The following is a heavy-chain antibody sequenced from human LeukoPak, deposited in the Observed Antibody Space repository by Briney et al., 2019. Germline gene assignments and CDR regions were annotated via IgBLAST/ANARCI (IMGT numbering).Heavy chain of an antibody. V-gene: IGHV4-34*01. D-gene: IGHD3-3*01. CDR1: GGSFSGYY. J-gene: IGHJ6*03. Sequence: SETLSLTCAVYGGSFSGYYWSWIRQPPGKGLEWIGEINHSGSTNYNPSLKSRVTISVDTSKNQFSLKLSSVTAADTAVYYCARGAITIFGVVTYYYYYMDVWGKGTTVTVSS. CDR3: ARGAITIFGVVTYYYYYMDV. CDR2: INHSGST.